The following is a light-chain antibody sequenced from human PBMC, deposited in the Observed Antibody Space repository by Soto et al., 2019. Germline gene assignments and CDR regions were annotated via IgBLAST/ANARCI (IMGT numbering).Light chain of an antibody. V-gene: IGKV3-11*01. CDR3: QQHSNWPLT. Sequence: VGLSQARVTLSLSPGERATLSCRASQSFRGLLAWYQQKPGQAPRLLIFDASNRATGIPARFSGSGSGTDFTLTICSLEPEDFAVYYCQQHSNWPLTFGGGTKVDIK. CDR1: QSFRGL. J-gene: IGKJ4*01. CDR2: DAS.